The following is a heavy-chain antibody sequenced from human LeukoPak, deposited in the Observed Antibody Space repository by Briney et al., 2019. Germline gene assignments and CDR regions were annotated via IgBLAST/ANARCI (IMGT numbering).Heavy chain of an antibody. CDR3: ARARRETKRSLGRTTEYSYYYNMDV. Sequence: SETLSLTCTVSGGSISSSSYYWGWIRQPPGKGLEWIGSIYYSGSTYYNPSLKSRVTISVDTSKNQFSLKLSSVTAADTAVYYCARARRETKRSLGRTTEYSYYYNMDVWGKGTTVTVSS. CDR1: GGSISSSSYY. J-gene: IGHJ6*03. CDR2: IYYSGST. D-gene: IGHD1/OR15-1a*01. V-gene: IGHV4-39*01.